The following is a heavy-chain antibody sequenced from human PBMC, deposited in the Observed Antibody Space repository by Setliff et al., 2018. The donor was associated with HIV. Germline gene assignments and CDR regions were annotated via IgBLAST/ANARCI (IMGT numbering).Heavy chain of an antibody. V-gene: IGHV4-38-2*01. CDR3: ARIFGDQGYYYGMDV. J-gene: IGHJ6*02. D-gene: IGHD3-3*01. CDR1: GYSISSGNY. Sequence: SETLSLTCVVSGYSISSGNYWGWIRQPPGKGLEWIGEVTHSGSTYYNPSLKSRVTISVDTSKNQFSLKLSSVIAADTAVYYCARIFGDQGYYYGMDVWGQGTTVTVSS. CDR2: VTHSGST.